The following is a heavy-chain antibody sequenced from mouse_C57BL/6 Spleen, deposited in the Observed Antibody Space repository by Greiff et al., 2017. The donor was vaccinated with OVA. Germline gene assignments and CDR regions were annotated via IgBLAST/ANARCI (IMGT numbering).Heavy chain of an antibody. J-gene: IGHJ1*03. CDR3: AREDYYGSSSWYFDV. V-gene: IGHV1-22*01. Sequence: EVKLMESGPELVKPGASVKMSCKASGYTFTDYNMHWVKQSHGKSLEWIGYINPNNGGTSYNQKFKGKATLTVNKSSSTAYMELRSLTSEDSAVYYCAREDYYGSSSWYFDVWGTGTTVTVSS. D-gene: IGHD1-1*01. CDR1: GYTFTDYN. CDR2: INPNNGGT.